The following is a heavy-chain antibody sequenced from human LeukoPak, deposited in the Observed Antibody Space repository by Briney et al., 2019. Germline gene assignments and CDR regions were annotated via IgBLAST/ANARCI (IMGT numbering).Heavy chain of an antibody. CDR2: INHSGST. CDR1: GGSFSGYY. Sequence: KPSETLSLTCAVYGGSFSGYYWSWIRQPPGKGLEWIGEINHSGSTNYNPSLKSRVTISVDTSKNQFSLKLSSVTAADTAVYYCARGKAKDYGDSNWFDPWGQGTLVTVSS. D-gene: IGHD4-17*01. CDR3: ARGKAKDYGDSNWFDP. J-gene: IGHJ5*02. V-gene: IGHV4-34*01.